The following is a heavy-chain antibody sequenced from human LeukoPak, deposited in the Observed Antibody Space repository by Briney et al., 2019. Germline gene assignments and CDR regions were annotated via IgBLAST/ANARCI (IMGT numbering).Heavy chain of an antibody. CDR2: ISGSGGST. CDR3: ARDLGSYGLTFDY. CDR1: GFTFSSYG. Sequence: PGGSLRLACAASGFTFSSYGMSWVRQAPGKGLEWVSAISGSGGSTYYADSVKGRFTISRDNSKNTVYLQMNSLRAEDTAVYYCARDLGSYGLTFDYWGQGTLVTVSS. V-gene: IGHV3-23*01. D-gene: IGHD5-18*01. J-gene: IGHJ4*02.